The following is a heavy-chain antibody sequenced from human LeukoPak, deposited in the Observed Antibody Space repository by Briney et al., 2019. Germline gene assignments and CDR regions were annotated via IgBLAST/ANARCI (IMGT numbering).Heavy chain of an antibody. Sequence: SETLSLNCTVSGGSISSYYWSWLRQPPGKGLEWIGYIYTSGSTNYNPSLKSRVTISVDTSENQFSLKLSSVTAADTAVYYCARHFSGTFDYWGQGTLVTVSS. CDR1: GGSISSYY. V-gene: IGHV4-4*09. J-gene: IGHJ4*02. CDR2: IYTSGST. D-gene: IGHD3-10*01. CDR3: ARHFSGTFDY.